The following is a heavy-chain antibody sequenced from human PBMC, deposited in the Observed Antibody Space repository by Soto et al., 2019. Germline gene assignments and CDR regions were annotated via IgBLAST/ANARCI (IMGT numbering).Heavy chain of an antibody. CDR2: ISYGGDNN. Sequence: QVQLVESGGGVVQPGRSLRLSCAASGFFFSDYARHWVRQAPGKGLEWVAVISYGGDNNYYSDSVRGRLAIFRDNLKNTLNQQRNSLNPEDTAVYHCAKARQSTIWYGVEVDFWGQGTLVTVSS. J-gene: IGHJ4*02. D-gene: IGHD6-13*01. CDR1: GFFFSDYA. CDR3: AKARQSTIWYGVEVDF. V-gene: IGHV3-30*09.